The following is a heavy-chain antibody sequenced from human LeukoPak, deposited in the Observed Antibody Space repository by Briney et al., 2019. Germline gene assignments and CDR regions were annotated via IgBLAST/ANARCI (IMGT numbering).Heavy chain of an antibody. CDR3: AREIGDCSGGSCHYYFDY. D-gene: IGHD2-15*01. V-gene: IGHV3-66*01. J-gene: IGHJ4*02. CDR1: GFTVSSNY. Sequence: PGGSLRLSCAASGFTVSSNYVSWVRQAPGKGLEWVSVIYSGGSTYYADSVKGRFTISRDNSKNTLYLQMNSLRAEDTAVYYCAREIGDCSGGSCHYYFDYWGQGTLVTVSS. CDR2: IYSGGST.